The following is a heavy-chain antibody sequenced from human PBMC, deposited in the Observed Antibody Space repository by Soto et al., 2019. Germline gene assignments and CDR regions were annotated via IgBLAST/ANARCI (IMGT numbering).Heavy chain of an antibody. J-gene: IGHJ4*02. CDR3: AREGVAGTLDY. CDR1: GFTFSSYG. D-gene: IGHD6-19*01. V-gene: IGHV3-33*01. CDR2: IWYDGSNK. Sequence: QVQLVESGGGVVQPGRSLRLSCAASGFTFSSYGMHWVRQAPGKGLEWVAVIWYDGSNKYYADSVKGRFTISRDNSKNTLYLQMNSLRAEDTAVYYGAREGVAGTLDYWGQGTLVTVSS.